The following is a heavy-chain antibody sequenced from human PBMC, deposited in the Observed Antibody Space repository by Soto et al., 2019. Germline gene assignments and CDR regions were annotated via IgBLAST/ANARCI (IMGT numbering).Heavy chain of an antibody. CDR2: ISYDGSNK. D-gene: IGHD2-15*01. J-gene: IGHJ4*02. CDR3: ARQGYCSSGSCYYFDC. Sequence: QVQLVESGGGVVQPGRSLRLSCAASEFTFSSYGMHWVRQAPGSGLEWVAVISYDGSNKYYGDSVKGRFTISRDNSKNXLYLQMNSLRAEDTAVYYCARQGYCSSGSCYYFDCWGQGTLVTVSS. CDR1: EFTFSSYG. V-gene: IGHV3-30*03.